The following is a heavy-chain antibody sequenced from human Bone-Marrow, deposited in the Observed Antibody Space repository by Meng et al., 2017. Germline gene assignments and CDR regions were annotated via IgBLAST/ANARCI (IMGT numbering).Heavy chain of an antibody. CDR3: ARTTGTSRFFDY. Sequence: LVQAGPEVKKPRASVKVSCKASGYAFTSYCIGWVRQAPGQGLDWMGWISAYNGNTNYAQKLQGRVTMTTDTSTSTAYMELRSLRSDDTAVYYCARTTGTSRFFDYWGQGTLVTVSS. D-gene: IGHD1-1*01. V-gene: IGHV1-18*01. CDR2: ISAYNGNT. CDR1: GYAFTSYC. J-gene: IGHJ4*02.